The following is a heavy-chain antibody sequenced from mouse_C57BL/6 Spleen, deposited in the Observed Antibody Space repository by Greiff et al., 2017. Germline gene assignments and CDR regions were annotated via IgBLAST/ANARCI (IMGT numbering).Heavy chain of an antibody. CDR3: AREDWAYFDY. V-gene: IGHV1-82*01. J-gene: IGHJ2*01. D-gene: IGHD4-1*01. CDR2: IYPGDGDT. Sequence: VQLQQSGPELVKPGASVKISCKASGYAFSSSWMNWVKQRPGKGLEWIGRIYPGDGDTNYNGKFKGKATLTADKSSSTAYMQLSSLTSEDSAVYFCAREDWAYFDYWGQGTTLTVSS. CDR1: GYAFSSSW.